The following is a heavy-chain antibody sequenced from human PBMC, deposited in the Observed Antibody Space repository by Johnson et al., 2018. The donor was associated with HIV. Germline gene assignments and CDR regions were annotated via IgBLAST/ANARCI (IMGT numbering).Heavy chain of an antibody. V-gene: IGHV3-7*05. Sequence: EVQLVESGGGLVQPGGSLRLSCAASGFTFSSYWMSWVRQAPGKGLEWVANIKQDGSEKYYVDSVKGRFTISRDNAKNSLYLQMNSLRAEDTAVYYCARPTDGGSAHDAFDIWGQGTMVMVSS. J-gene: IGHJ3*02. CDR1: GFTFSSYW. D-gene: IGHD3-16*01. CDR3: ARPTDGGSAHDAFDI. CDR2: IKQDGSEK.